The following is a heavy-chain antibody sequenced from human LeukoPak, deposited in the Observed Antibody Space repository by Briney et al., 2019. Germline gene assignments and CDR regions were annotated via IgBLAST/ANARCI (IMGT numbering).Heavy chain of an antibody. CDR2: VYYSGTT. CDR1: GGSISLIYYY. CDR3: ARLCRNVGYSSGWPSYYYYYYMYV. J-gene: IGHJ6*03. V-gene: IGHV4-39*07. D-gene: IGHD6-19*01. Sequence: SETLSLTCSVSGGSISLIYYYWGWIRQPPGKALEWIGSVYYSGTTSYNPSLKSRVTISVDMSKNQFSLKLSSVTAADTAVYYCARLCRNVGYSSGWPSYYYYYYMYVWGKGTTVTISS.